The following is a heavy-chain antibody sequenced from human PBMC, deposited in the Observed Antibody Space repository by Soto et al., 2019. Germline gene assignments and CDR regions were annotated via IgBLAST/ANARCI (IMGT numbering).Heavy chain of an antibody. J-gene: IGHJ6*02. Sequence: GGSLTLSCAASGFTFSSYSMNWVRQAPGKGLEWVSYISSSSSTIYYADSVKGRFTISRDNAKNSLYLQMNSLRDDDTAVYYCARDASLYSSGWYFYYYYYGMDVWGQGTTVTVTS. V-gene: IGHV3-48*02. CDR3: ARDASLYSSGWYFYYYYYGMDV. CDR2: ISSSSSTI. CDR1: GFTFSSYS. D-gene: IGHD6-19*01.